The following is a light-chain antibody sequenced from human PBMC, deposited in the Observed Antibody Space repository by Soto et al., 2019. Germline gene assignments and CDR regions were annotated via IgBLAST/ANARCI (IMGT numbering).Light chain of an antibody. Sequence: EIVMTQSPATLSVSPGETATLSCRASQSVSYNLAWYQQKPGQGPRLVIYGAFSRATGIPARFSGSGSGTEFTLTISSLQSEDFAAYYCQQYKNWPPLTFGGGTKVEIK. V-gene: IGKV3-15*01. CDR2: GAF. CDR3: QQYKNWPPLT. CDR1: QSVSYN. J-gene: IGKJ4*01.